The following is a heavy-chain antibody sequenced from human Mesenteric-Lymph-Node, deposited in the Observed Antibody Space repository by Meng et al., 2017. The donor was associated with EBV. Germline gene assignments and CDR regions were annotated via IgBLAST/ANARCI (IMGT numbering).Heavy chain of an antibody. D-gene: IGHD6-13*01. CDR3: ARVARGSTQRGAFDY. Sequence: QLVQTGAGVKMPGPSGKVSCKASGYTFTGYYMHWVRQAPGQGLEWMGWINPNSGGTNYAQKFQGWVTMTRDTSISTAYMELSRLRSDDTAVYYCARVARGSTQRGAFDYWGQGTLVTVSS. CDR2: INPNSGGT. J-gene: IGHJ4*02. V-gene: IGHV1-2*04. CDR1: GYTFTGYY.